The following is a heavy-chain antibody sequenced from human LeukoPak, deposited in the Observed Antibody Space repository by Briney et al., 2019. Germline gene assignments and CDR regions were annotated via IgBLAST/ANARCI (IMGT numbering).Heavy chain of an antibody. Sequence: GGSLRLSCAASGFTFSTYAMSWVRQAPGKGLEWVSTISGSGANTYYADSVRGRFTISRDNSKNTLYLHMNSLRAEDTAVYYCAKEGAGYANPYYFDYWGQGTLVTVSS. CDR2: ISGSGANT. CDR3: AKEGAGYANPYYFDY. D-gene: IGHD3-9*01. J-gene: IGHJ4*02. V-gene: IGHV3-23*01. CDR1: GFTFSTYA.